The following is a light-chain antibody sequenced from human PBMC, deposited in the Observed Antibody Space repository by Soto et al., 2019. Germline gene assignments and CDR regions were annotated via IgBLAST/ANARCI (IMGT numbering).Light chain of an antibody. J-gene: IGLJ7*01. CDR2: EVN. Sequence: QSALTQPASVSGSPGQSITISCTGTSSDVGIYDLVSWYQQLPGKAPKLMIFEVNKRPSGVSNRFSGSKSGNTAFLTISGLQAEDEADYYCCSYAGTTTPAVFGGGTQLTVL. V-gene: IGLV2-23*02. CDR3: CSYAGTTTPAV. CDR1: SSDVGIYDL.